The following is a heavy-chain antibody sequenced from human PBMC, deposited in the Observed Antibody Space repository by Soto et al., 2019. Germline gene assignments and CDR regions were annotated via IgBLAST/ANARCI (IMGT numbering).Heavy chain of an antibody. CDR2: INNSGST. CDR3: AATPRD. Sequence: SETLSLTCNVSGGSISNYHWSWIRQPPGKGLEWIGYINNSGSTNYNPSLKSRVTISVDTSNNQISLKVTSVTAADTAVYYCAATPRDWGQGTLVTVSS. V-gene: IGHV4-59*01. J-gene: IGHJ4*02. CDR1: GGSISNYH. D-gene: IGHD1-26*01.